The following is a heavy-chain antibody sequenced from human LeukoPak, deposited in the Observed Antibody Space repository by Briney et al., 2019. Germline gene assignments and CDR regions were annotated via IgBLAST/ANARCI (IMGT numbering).Heavy chain of an antibody. D-gene: IGHD3-22*01. J-gene: IGHJ4*02. V-gene: IGHV3-7*01. CDR1: GFTFSSYW. Sequence: GGSLRLSCAASGFTFSSYWMSWVRQAPGKGLEWVAIIKQDGSEKDFVDSVKGRFTISRDNAKNSLYLQMNSLRAEDTALYYCARVGYYYHYWGQGTLVTVSS. CDR3: ARVGYYYHY. CDR2: IKQDGSEK.